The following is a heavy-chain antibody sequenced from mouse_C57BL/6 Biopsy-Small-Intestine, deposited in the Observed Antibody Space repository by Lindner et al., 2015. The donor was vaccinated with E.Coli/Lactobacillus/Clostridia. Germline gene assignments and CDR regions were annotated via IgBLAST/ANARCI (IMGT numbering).Heavy chain of an antibody. CDR3: ARSIGIATPNFDY. CDR1: GGTFNNYA. D-gene: IGHD4-1*01. Sequence: SVKVSCKASGGTFNNYAINWVRQAPGQGLEWMGGIIPIFGTANYAQKFQGRVTITSDKSTSTVYMELISLRSDDTAVYYCARSIGIATPNFDYWGQGTLVTVS. V-gene: IGHV1-81*01. CDR2: IIPIFGTA. J-gene: IGHJ4*01.